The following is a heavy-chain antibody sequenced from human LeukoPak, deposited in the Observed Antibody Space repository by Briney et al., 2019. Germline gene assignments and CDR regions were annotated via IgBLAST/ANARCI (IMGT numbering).Heavy chain of an antibody. CDR1: GYTFTGYY. CDR2: INPNSGGT. D-gene: IGHD3-10*01. J-gene: IGHJ6*03. CDR3: ARDQRFSSGSPDYYYYYMDV. Sequence: GASVKVSCKASGYTFTGYYMHWVRQAPGQGLEWMGWINPNSGGTNYAQKFQGRVTMTRDTSISTAYMELSRLRSDDTAVYYCARDQRFSSGSPDYYYYYMDVWGKGTTVTVSS. V-gene: IGHV1-2*02.